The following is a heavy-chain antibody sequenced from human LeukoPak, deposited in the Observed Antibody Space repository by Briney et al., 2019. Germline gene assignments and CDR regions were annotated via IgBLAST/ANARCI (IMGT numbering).Heavy chain of an antibody. CDR1: GGSISSDY. J-gene: IGHJ6*03. CDR3: GKEVGYCSGGSCWSIYYMDV. V-gene: IGHV4-4*07. Sequence: SETLSLTCSVSGGSISSDYWSWIRQPAGKGLEWIGRIYSSGSTNYNPSLKSRVTMSLDTSKNQFSLKLSSVTAADTAVYYCGKEVGYCSGGSCWSIYYMDVWGKGTTVTVSS. D-gene: IGHD2-15*01. CDR2: IYSSGST.